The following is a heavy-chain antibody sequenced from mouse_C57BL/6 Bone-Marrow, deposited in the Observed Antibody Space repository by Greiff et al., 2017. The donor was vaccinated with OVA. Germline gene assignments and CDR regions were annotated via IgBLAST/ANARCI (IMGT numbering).Heavy chain of an antibody. CDR2: INPNNGGT. CDR3: YSNLYYYAMDY. CDR1: GYTITDYY. J-gene: IGHJ4*01. D-gene: IGHD2-5*01. V-gene: IGHV1-26*01. Sequence: VQLQQSGPELVKPGASVKISCTASGYTITDYYMNWVKQSHGKSLEWIGGINPNNGGTSYNQKFKGKATLTVDKSSSTSYMELRSLTSEDSAVYYCYSNLYYYAMDYWGQGTSVTVSS.